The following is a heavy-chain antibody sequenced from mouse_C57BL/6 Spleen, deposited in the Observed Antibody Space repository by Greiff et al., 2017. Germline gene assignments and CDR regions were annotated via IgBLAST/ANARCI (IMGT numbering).Heavy chain of an antibody. V-gene: IGHV2-9*01. CDR3: AASYYGSGVFFAV. D-gene: IGHD1-1*01. CDR1: GFSLTSYG. Sequence: QVQLKESGPGLVAPSQSLSITCTVSGFSLTSYGVAWVRQPPGKGLEWLGVIWGGGSTNYTSALMSRLSISKDNYKSQIFLKMNSLQTDDKARYYGAASYYGSGVFFAVWGTGTTVPVSS. CDR2: IWGGGST. J-gene: IGHJ1*03.